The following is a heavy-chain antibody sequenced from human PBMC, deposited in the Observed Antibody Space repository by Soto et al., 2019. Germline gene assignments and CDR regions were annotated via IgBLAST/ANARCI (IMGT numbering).Heavy chain of an antibody. Sequence: XGSLRLSCAASGFAFGFYELSWVRQAPGRGLEWLSYISTSGDTKYYADSVKGRFTISRDNARNSLFLQMNSLRVEDTAVYYCARDGYGDPYFYYGLDVWGQGTTVTVSS. J-gene: IGHJ6*02. CDR3: ARDGYGDPYFYYGLDV. V-gene: IGHV3-48*03. CDR2: ISTSGDTK. CDR1: GFAFGFYE. D-gene: IGHD4-17*01.